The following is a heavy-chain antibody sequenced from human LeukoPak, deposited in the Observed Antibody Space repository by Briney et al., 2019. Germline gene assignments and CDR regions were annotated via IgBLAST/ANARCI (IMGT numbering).Heavy chain of an antibody. D-gene: IGHD2-2*02. Sequence: PSETLALTCAVYGGSFRGYYWSWTRHPPGKGLEGIGELNHSGSTNYNPALKSRVIISVDTSKNQFSLKLSSVTAADTAVYYCASVVPPAIEVDVWGKGTTVTVSS. CDR2: LNHSGST. J-gene: IGHJ6*04. V-gene: IGHV4-34*01. CDR1: GGSFRGYY. CDR3: ASVVPPAIEVDV.